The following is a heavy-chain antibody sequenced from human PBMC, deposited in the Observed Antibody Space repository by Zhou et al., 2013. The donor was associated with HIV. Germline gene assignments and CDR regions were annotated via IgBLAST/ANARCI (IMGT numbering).Heavy chain of an antibody. CDR2: IYYIGST. Sequence: QVQLQESGPGLVKPSETLSLTCTVSGGSISSHYWSWIRQPPGKGLEWVGYIYYIGSTNYNPSLKSRVTISVDTSKNQFSLKLSSVTAADTAVYYCARGSIVVVTAMTPSWYFDLWGLAPWSLSPQ. CDR1: GGSISSHY. V-gene: IGHV4-59*11. D-gene: IGHD2-21*02. CDR3: ARGSIVVVTAMTPSWYFDL. J-gene: IGHJ2*01.